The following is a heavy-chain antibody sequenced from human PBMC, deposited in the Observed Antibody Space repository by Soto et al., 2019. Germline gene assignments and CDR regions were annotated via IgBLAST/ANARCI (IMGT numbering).Heavy chain of an antibody. V-gene: IGHV4-39*07. CDR1: GGSISSYY. D-gene: IGHD1-26*01. Sequence: PSETLSLTCTVSGGSISSYYWGWIRQPPGKGLEWIGSIYYSGSTYYNPSLKSRVTISVDTSKNQFSLELSSVTAADTAVYYCARDGKVSGSATHWFDPWGQGTLVTVSS. CDR3: ARDGKVSGSATHWFDP. CDR2: IYYSGST. J-gene: IGHJ5*02.